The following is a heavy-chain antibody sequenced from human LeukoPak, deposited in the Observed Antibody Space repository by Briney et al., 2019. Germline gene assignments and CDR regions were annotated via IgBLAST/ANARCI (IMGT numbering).Heavy chain of an antibody. J-gene: IGHJ4*02. CDR1: GGSISSSSYY. CDR3: AGGNTADFDY. D-gene: IGHD5-18*01. V-gene: IGHV4-39*07. Sequence: SETLSLTCTVSGGSISSSSYYWGWIRQPPGKGLEWIGSIYYSGSTNYNPSLKSRVTISVDTSKNQFSLKLSSVTAADTAVYYCAGGNTADFDYWGQGTLVTVSS. CDR2: IYYSGST.